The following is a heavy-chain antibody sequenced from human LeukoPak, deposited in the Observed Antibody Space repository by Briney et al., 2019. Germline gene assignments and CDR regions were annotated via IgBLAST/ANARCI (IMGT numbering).Heavy chain of an antibody. D-gene: IGHD2-2*01. CDR3: AKGVPVAPFYFDY. CDR1: GFTFSSYA. CDR2: ISGSGGST. V-gene: IGHV3-23*01. Sequence: GGSLRLSCAASGFTFSSYAMSWVRQAPGKGLEWVSGISGSGGSTYYADSVKGRFTISRDSSKNTLYVQMNSLRAEDTAVYYCAKGVPVAPFYFDYWGQGTLVTVSS. J-gene: IGHJ4*02.